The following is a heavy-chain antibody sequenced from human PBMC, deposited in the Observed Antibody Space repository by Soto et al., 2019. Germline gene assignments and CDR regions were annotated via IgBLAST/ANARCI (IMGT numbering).Heavy chain of an antibody. V-gene: IGHV3-7*03. CDR3: AGGLGWYFDL. CDR1: GFTFSSYW. J-gene: IGHJ2*01. D-gene: IGHD3-16*01. Sequence: EVQLVESGGGLVQPGGSLRLSCAASGFTFSSYWMIWVRQAPGKGLEWVANIKGDGSETYYVDSVKGRFTISRDNAMNSLYLQMNSLRAEDRALYSCAGGLGWYFDLWGRGALLPVSS. CDR2: IKGDGSET.